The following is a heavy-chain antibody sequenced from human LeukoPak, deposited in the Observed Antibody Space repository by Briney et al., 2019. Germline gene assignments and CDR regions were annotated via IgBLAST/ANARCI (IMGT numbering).Heavy chain of an antibody. V-gene: IGHV4-31*03. CDR3: ARAWFGELFSNWFDP. D-gene: IGHD3-10*01. CDR2: INYSGST. J-gene: IGHJ5*02. CDR1: GGSISSGGYY. Sequence: SETLSLTCTVSGGSISSGGYYWSWIRQHPGKGLEWIGYINYSGSTYYNPSLKSRVTISVDTSKNQFSLKLSSVTAADTAVYYCARAWFGELFSNWFDPWGQGTLVTVPS.